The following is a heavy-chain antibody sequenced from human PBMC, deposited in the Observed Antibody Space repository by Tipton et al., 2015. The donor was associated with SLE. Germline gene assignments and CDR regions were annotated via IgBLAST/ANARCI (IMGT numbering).Heavy chain of an antibody. D-gene: IGHD3-22*01. Sequence: TLSLTCTVSGGSISSGGYYWSWIRQPAGKGLEWIGYIYTSGSTNYNPSLKSRVTISVDTSKNQFSLKLSSVTAADTAVYYCAGETYYYDSSGGSHWGQGTLVTVSS. CDR2: IYTSGST. CDR3: AGETYYYDSSGGSH. V-gene: IGHV4-61*09. CDR1: GGSISSGGYY. J-gene: IGHJ4*02.